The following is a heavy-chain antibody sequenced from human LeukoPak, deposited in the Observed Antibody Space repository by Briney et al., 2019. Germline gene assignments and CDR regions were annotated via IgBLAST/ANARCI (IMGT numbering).Heavy chain of an antibody. CDR3: AKDPYRSSSGLGDC. V-gene: IGHV3-23*01. J-gene: IGHJ4*02. Sequence: PGGSRRLSCAASGFTFSSYAMSWVRQAPGRGLEWVSSISGSDGTTYYADSMKGRFTISRDNSKNMMYLQMNSLRAEDTAVYYCAKDPYRSSSGLGDCWGQGTLVTVSS. CDR2: ISGSDGTT. CDR1: GFTFSSYA. D-gene: IGHD6-6*01.